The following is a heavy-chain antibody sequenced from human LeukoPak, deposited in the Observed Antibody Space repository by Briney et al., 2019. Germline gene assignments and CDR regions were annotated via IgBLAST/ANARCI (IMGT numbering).Heavy chain of an antibody. CDR2: ISSSSSTI. Sequence: GGSLRLSCAASGFTFSSYGMHWVRQAPGKGLEWVSYISSSSSTIYYADSVKGRFTISRDNAKNSLYLQMNSLRAEDTAVYYCVRGEQMGNYNPQGMDVWGQGTTVTVSS. V-gene: IGHV3-48*01. CDR3: VRGEQMGNYNPQGMDV. CDR1: GFTFSSYG. J-gene: IGHJ6*02. D-gene: IGHD1-7*01.